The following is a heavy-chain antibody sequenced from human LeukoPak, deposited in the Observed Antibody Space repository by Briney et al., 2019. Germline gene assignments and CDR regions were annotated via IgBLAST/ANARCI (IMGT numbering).Heavy chain of an antibody. V-gene: IGHV3-48*04. J-gene: IGHJ3*02. CDR2: ISSSSSTI. Sequence: TGGSLRLSCAASGFTFSSYSMNWVRQAPGKGLEWVSYISSSSSTIYYADSVKGRFTISRDNAKNSLYLQMNSLRAEDTAVYYCAREGEYCSSTSCYYFNAFDIWGQGTMVTVSS. CDR1: GFTFSSYS. CDR3: AREGEYCSSTSCYYFNAFDI. D-gene: IGHD2-2*01.